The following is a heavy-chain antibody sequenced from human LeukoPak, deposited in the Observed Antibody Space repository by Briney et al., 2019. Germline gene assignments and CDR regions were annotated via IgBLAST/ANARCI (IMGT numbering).Heavy chain of an antibody. CDR3: ARVRTRHWYFDL. Sequence: SQTLSLTCTVPGGSISSGGYYWSWIRQHPGKGLEWIGYIYYSGSTYYNPSLKSRVTISVDTSKNQFSLKLSSVTAADTAVYYCARVRTRHWYFDLWGRGTLVTVSS. CDR1: GGSISSGGYY. V-gene: IGHV4-31*03. CDR2: IYYSGST. J-gene: IGHJ2*01.